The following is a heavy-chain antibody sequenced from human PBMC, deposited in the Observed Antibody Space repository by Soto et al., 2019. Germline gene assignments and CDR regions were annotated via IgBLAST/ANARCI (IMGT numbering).Heavy chain of an antibody. CDR1: GGSISSSSYY. J-gene: IGHJ4*02. D-gene: IGHD3-10*01. CDR2: IYYSGST. V-gene: IGHV4-39*01. Sequence: SETLSLTCTVSGGSISSSSYYWGWIRQPPGKGLEWIGNIYYSGSTNYNPSLKSRVAISVDTSKNQFSLRLSSVTAADTAVYYCAHYGSVTKYFDYWGQGTLVTVSS. CDR3: AHYGSVTKYFDY.